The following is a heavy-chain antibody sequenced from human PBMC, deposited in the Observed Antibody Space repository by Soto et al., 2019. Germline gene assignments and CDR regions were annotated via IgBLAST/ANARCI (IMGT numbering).Heavy chain of an antibody. CDR3: AKEERQYYDFWSGYYPFDY. D-gene: IGHD3-3*01. V-gene: IGHV3-23*01. CDR1: GFTFSSYA. J-gene: IGHJ4*02. CDR2: ISGSGGST. Sequence: GGSLRLSCAASGFTFSSYAMSWVRQAPGKGLEWVSAISGSGGSTYYADSVKGRFTISRDNSKNTLYLQMNSLRAEDTAVYYCAKEERQYYDFWSGYYPFDYWGQRTLVTVSS.